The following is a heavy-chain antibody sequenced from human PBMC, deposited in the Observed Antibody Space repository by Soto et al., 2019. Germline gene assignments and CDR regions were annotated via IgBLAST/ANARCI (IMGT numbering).Heavy chain of an antibody. CDR2: ISGSGGST. CDR1: GFTFSSYA. J-gene: IGHJ4*02. Sequence: EVQLLESGGGLVQPGGSLRLSCAASGFTFSSYAMSWVRQAPGKGLEWVSAISGSGGSTYYADSVKGRFTISRDNSKNTLYLQMNSLRAEDTAVYYCAKVAENAIVVVIYANFDYWGQGTLVTVSS. CDR3: AKVAENAIVVVIYANFDY. V-gene: IGHV3-23*01. D-gene: IGHD3-22*01.